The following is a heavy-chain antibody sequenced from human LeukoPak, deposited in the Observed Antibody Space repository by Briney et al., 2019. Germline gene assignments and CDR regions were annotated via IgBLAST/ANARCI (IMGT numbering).Heavy chain of an antibody. D-gene: IGHD3-3*02. Sequence: GGSLRLSCAASGFTFSSYGMHWVRQAPGKGLEWVAVISYDGSNKYYADSVKGRFTISRDNSKNTLYLQMNRLRAEDTAVYYCAKDLTPFLEWLLSPDYYYGMDVWGQGTTVTVSS. CDR1: GFTFSSYG. J-gene: IGHJ6*02. CDR3: AKDLTPFLEWLLSPDYYYGMDV. V-gene: IGHV3-30*18. CDR2: ISYDGSNK.